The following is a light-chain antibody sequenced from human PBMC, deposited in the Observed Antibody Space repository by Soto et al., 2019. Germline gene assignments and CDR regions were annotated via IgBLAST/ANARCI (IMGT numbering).Light chain of an antibody. CDR3: QQSDDWPWT. V-gene: IGKV3-15*01. Sequence: EIVMTQSPATLSVSPGERATLSCRASQSVSSNLAWYQQKPGQAPRLLIYGASTRATGIPARFSGSGSGTEFTLTISSLQSEDFALYYCQQSDDWPWTFGQGTKVDIK. CDR1: QSVSSN. CDR2: GAS. J-gene: IGKJ1*01.